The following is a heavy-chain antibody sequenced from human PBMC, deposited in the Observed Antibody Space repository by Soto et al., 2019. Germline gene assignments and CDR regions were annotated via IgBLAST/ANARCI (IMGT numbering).Heavy chain of an antibody. J-gene: IGHJ4*02. D-gene: IGHD6-19*01. CDR2: ISYDGSNK. CDR1: GLNISSYG. V-gene: IGHV3-30*18. Sequence: GVPMRLSRTASGLNISSYGMHWISKKKGKGLEWVAVISYDGSNKYYADSVKGRFTISRDNSKNTLYLQMNSLRAEDTAVYYCAKDRSSSGWPHFDYWGQGTLVTVSS. CDR3: AKDRSSSGWPHFDY.